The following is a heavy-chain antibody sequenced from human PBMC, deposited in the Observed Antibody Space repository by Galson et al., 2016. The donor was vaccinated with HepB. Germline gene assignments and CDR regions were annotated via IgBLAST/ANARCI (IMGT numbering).Heavy chain of an antibody. J-gene: IGHJ3*01. Sequence: QSGAEVKKPGESLQISCKASGYRFNNYWIAWVRQTPGKGLEYLGMVYPGDSDTRYSPSFQEQITVSADKSITTAYLQWGSLRPSDTATYFCARPLAAYDVFDVWGQGTKVTVSS. CDR2: VYPGDSDT. V-gene: IGHV5-51*01. CDR3: ARPLAAYDVFDV. D-gene: IGHD6-25*01. CDR1: GYRFNNYW.